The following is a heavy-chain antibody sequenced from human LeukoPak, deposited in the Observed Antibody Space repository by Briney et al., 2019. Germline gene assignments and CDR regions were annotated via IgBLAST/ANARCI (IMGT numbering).Heavy chain of an antibody. Sequence: ASVTVSCKASGYTFNSHDINWVRQAPGQGLEWMGWMNPDSGNTGYAQKFQGGVTMTRNTSISTAYMELSSLRFEDTAVYFCARRRGTFGGAGYYFSLWGQGTLVTVSS. J-gene: IGHJ4*02. CDR3: ARRRGTFGGAGYYFSL. V-gene: IGHV1-8*01. D-gene: IGHD3-16*01. CDR2: MNPDSGNT. CDR1: GYTFNSHD.